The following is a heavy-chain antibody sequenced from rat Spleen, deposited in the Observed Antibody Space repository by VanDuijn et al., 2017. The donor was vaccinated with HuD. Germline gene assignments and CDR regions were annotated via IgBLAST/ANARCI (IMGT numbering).Heavy chain of an antibody. J-gene: IGHJ2*01. CDR3: AREGTEGICFDY. D-gene: IGHD1-11*01. CDR2: IWTGGST. Sequence: QVQLKESGPGLVQPSQTLSLTCTVSGFSLTSYNVHWVRQPTGKGLEWMGVIWTGGSTDYNSALKSRLSISRDTSKSQVFLKMNSLQTEDIATYYCAREGTEGICFDYWGQGVMVTVSS. V-gene: IGHV2-30*01. CDR1: GFSLTSYN.